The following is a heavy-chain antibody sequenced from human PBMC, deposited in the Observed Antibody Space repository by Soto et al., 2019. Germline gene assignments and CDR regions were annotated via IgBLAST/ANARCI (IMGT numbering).Heavy chain of an antibody. D-gene: IGHD1-26*01. CDR3: ARGGRAHGFDI. CDR2: VSVYNANT. CDR1: GYRFITYD. Sequence: GASVKVSCKASGYRFITYDINWVRQAPGQGLEWMGWVSVYNANTTYAQKVQGRVTMTTDTATSTAYMELRSLRFDDTAVYYCARGGRAHGFDIWGQGTMVTVSS. J-gene: IGHJ3*02. V-gene: IGHV1-18*01.